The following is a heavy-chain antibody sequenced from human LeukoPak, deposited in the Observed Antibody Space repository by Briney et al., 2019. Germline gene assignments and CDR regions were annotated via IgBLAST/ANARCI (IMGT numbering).Heavy chain of an antibody. V-gene: IGHV1-8*01. CDR1: GYTFTSYD. J-gene: IGHJ6*02. CDR3: ASAGYSSSWYENYYYYGMDV. D-gene: IGHD6-13*01. Sequence: ASVKVSCKASGYTFTSYDINWVRQATGQGLAWMGWMNPNSGNTGYAQKFPGRVTMTRNTSISTAYMELSSLRSEDTAVYYCASAGYSSSWYENYYYYGMDVWGQGTTVTVSS. CDR2: MNPNSGNT.